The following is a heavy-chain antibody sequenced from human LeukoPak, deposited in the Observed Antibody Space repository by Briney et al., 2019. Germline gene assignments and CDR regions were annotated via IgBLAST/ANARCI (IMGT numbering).Heavy chain of an antibody. V-gene: IGHV4-38-2*02. CDR1: GYSISSGYY. Sequence: KPSETLSLTCTVSGYSISSGYYWGWIRQPPGKGLEWIGSIYHSGSTYYNPSLKSRVTISLNTSKNQFSLKLSSVTAADTAVYYCAREQSSGCFYDYWGQGTLVTVSS. D-gene: IGHD6-19*01. J-gene: IGHJ4*02. CDR2: IYHSGST. CDR3: AREQSSGCFYDY.